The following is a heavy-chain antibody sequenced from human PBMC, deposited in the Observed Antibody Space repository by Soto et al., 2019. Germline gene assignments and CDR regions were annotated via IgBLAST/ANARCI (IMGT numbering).Heavy chain of an antibody. D-gene: IGHD3-16*01. CDR1: GFTFSTFA. CDR3: ASWGSMPGDY. CDR2: ISYDGSNK. V-gene: IGHV3-30-3*01. J-gene: IGHJ4*02. Sequence: QMQLVESGGGVVQPGRSLRLSCAASGFTFSTFAMNCVRQAPGKGLEWVSVISYDGSNKYYADSVKGRFTISRDNSKNTLYLQMNSLRTEDTAVYYCASWGSMPGDYWGQGTLVTVSS.